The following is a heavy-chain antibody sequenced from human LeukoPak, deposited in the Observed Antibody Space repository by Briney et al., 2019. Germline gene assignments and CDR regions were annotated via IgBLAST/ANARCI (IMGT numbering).Heavy chain of an antibody. J-gene: IGHJ4*02. CDR1: GFTFSRYA. CDR3: AKRLDGSGNTNFDY. V-gene: IGHV3-23*01. D-gene: IGHD3-22*01. CDR2: ISDSGRRT. Sequence: GGSLRLSCAASGFTFSRYAMSWFRQAPGKGLDWVSAISDSGRRTYYADSVKGRFTISRDNSMHTLYLQMNSLRAEGTAVYYCAKRLDGSGNTNFDYRGQGTQVTVSS.